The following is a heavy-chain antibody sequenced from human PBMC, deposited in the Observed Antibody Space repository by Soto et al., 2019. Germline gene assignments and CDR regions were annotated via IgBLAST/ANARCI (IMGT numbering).Heavy chain of an antibody. V-gene: IGHV1-69*01. Sequence: QVQLVQSGAEVKKPGSSVKVSCKASGGTFGSYAISWVRQAPGQGLEWMGGIIPIPGTANYAQEFQGRDRIAADESTSTASMELSRLRSEETAVYYCARSQGSSTSLEIYYYYYYGMDVWGKGTKVTVSS. CDR2: IIPIPGTA. J-gene: IGHJ6*04. CDR3: ARSQGSSTSLEIYYYYYYGMDV. CDR1: GGTFGSYA. D-gene: IGHD2-2*01.